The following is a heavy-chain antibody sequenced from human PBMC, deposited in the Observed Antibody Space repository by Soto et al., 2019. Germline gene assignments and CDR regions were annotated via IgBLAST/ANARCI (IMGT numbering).Heavy chain of an antibody. CDR2: TYDSGST. V-gene: IGHV4-30-4*01. Sequence: QVQLQESGPGLVKPSETLSLTCTVSGGSISGGGYYWSWIRQPPGKGLEWIGYTYDSGSTYYNPSLRSRISISVDTSKNPFSLRLTYVTAADPAVYYCAREIIPLTTDWYFDLWGRGTLVTVSS. D-gene: IGHD4-17*01. J-gene: IGHJ2*01. CDR3: AREIIPLTTDWYFDL. CDR1: GGSISGGGYY.